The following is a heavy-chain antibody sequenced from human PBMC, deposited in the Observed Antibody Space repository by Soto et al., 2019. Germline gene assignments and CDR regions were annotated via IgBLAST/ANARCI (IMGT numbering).Heavy chain of an antibody. J-gene: IGHJ6*02. CDR1: GFTFSSYA. V-gene: IGHV3-23*01. CDR3: AKDRDGAAAGPTNFYGMAV. CDR2: ISGSGDST. Sequence: EVQLLESGGGLVQPGGSLRLSCAASGFTFSSYAMSWVRQAPGKGLERVSVISGSGDSTYYADSVRGRFTISRDNSKNTLYLQMNSLRAEDTAVYYCAKDRDGAAAGPTNFYGMAVWGQGTTVTVSS. D-gene: IGHD6-13*01.